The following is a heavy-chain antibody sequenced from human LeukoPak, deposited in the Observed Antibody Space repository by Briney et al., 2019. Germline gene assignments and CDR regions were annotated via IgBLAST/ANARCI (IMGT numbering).Heavy chain of an antibody. CDR2: IIPIFGTA. V-gene: IGHV1-69*05. J-gene: IGHJ5*02. Sequence: ASVKVSCKASGGTFSSYAISWVRQAPGQGLEWMGRIIPIFGTANYAQKFQGRVTITTDESTSTAYMELSSLRSEDTAVYYCARELGYDFWSGYQREEDNWFDPWGQGTLVTVSS. D-gene: IGHD3-3*01. CDR3: ARELGYDFWSGYQREEDNWFDP. CDR1: GGTFSSYA.